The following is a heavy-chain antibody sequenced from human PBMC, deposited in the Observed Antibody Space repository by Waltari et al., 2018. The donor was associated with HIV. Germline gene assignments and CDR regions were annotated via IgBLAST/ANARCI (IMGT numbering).Heavy chain of an antibody. D-gene: IGHD1-26*01. V-gene: IGHV4-59*01. J-gene: IGHJ6*02. CDR1: GGSISSYY. CDR3: ARDRATPPFTDYYGMDV. Sequence: QVQLQESGPGLVKPSETLSLTCTVSGGSISSYYWSWIRPPPGKGLEWIGYIYYSGSTNYNPSLKSRVTISVDTSKNQFSLKLSSVTAADTAVYYCARDRATPPFTDYYGMDVWGQGTTVTVSS. CDR2: IYYSGST.